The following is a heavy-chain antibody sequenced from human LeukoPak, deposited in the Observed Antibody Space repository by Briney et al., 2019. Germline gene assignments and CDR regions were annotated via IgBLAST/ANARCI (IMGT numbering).Heavy chain of an antibody. J-gene: IGHJ5*02. CDR1: GFTFSNAW. Sequence: GGSLRLSCAASGFTFSNAWMNWVRQAPGKGLEWVSYISSSSSTIYYADSVKGRFTISRDNAKNSLYLQMNSLRAEDTAVYYCARDVWSGSSRFDPWGQGTLVTVSS. D-gene: IGHD3-3*01. CDR3: ARDVWSGSSRFDP. CDR2: ISSSSSTI. V-gene: IGHV3-48*01.